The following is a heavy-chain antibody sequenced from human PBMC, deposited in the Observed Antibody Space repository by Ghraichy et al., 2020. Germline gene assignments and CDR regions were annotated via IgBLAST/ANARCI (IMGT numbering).Heavy chain of an antibody. CDR2: INPNSGGT. V-gene: IGHV1-2*02. CDR3: ARDLEGDSSGWSTSYYYYYYGMDV. Sequence: ASVKVSCKASGYTFTGYYMHWVRQAPGQGLEWMGWINPNSGGTNYAQKFQGRVTMTRDTSISTAYMELSRLRSDDTAVYYCARDLEGDSSGWSTSYYYYYYGMDVWGQGTTVTVSS. CDR1: GYTFTGYY. J-gene: IGHJ6*02. D-gene: IGHD6-19*01.